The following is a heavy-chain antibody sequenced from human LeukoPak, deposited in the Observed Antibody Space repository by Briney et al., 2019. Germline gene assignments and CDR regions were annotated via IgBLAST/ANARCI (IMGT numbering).Heavy chain of an antibody. V-gene: IGHV3-23*01. CDR2: ISGSGGST. D-gene: IGHD6-13*01. Sequence: GGTLRLSCAASGFIFSSYGMSWVRQAPGKGLEWVSAISGSGGSTSYADSVKGRFTISRDNSKNTLYLQMNSLRAEDTAVYYCAKNKGTTSSWYRSYFDYWGQGTLVTVSS. J-gene: IGHJ4*02. CDR3: AKNKGTTSSWYRSYFDY. CDR1: GFIFSSYG.